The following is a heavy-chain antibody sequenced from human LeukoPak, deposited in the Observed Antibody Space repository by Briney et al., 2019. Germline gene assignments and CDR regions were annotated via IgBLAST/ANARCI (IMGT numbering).Heavy chain of an antibody. CDR3: AKDLTMIVVVSVDY. CDR1: GFTFSSYA. V-gene: IGHV3-23*01. CDR2: ISGSGGST. D-gene: IGHD3-22*01. J-gene: IGHJ4*02. Sequence: GGSLRLSCAASGFTFSSYAMSWVRQAPGKGLEWVSAISGSGGSTYYADSVKGRFTISRDNSKNTLYLQMNSLRAEDTAVYYCAKDLTMIVVVSVDYWGKGTLVTVSS.